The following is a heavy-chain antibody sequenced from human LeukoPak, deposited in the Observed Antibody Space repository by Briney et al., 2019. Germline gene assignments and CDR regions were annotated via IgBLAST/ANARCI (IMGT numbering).Heavy chain of an antibody. Sequence: GGSLRLSCAASRFTFSTYAMHWVRQAPGKGLEWVAVIWYDGSNRYYGDSVQGRFTISRDNPKKTLYLQMNSLRAEDTAVYYCARAGTTIGGGYWFDPWGQGTLVTVSS. V-gene: IGHV3-33*01. J-gene: IGHJ5*02. D-gene: IGHD1-1*01. CDR1: RFTFSTYA. CDR2: IWYDGSNR. CDR3: ARAGTTIGGGYWFDP.